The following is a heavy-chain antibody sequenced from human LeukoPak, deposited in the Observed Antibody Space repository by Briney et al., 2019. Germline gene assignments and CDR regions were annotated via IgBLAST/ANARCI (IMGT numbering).Heavy chain of an antibody. D-gene: IGHD6-19*01. CDR1: GFTFDDYL. Sequence: GGSLRLSCTASGFTFDDYLMSWFRQAPGKGLEWIGFISGGTTEYAASVKGRFTISRDDSTNIAYLQMNSLTTEDTAVYSCSRGSGWLSVYWGQGTLVTVSS. CDR3: SRGSGWLSVY. V-gene: IGHV3-49*03. CDR2: ISGGTT. J-gene: IGHJ4*02.